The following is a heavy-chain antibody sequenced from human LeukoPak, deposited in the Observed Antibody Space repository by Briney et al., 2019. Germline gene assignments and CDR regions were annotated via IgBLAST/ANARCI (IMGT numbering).Heavy chain of an antibody. D-gene: IGHD4-11*01. CDR2: FNTGNGNT. J-gene: IGHJ4*02. Sequence: ASVTVSFTASGYTLTIYAIHWVRQAPGQRPEWMGWFNTGNGNTKYSQKFQGRVTITRDTSANTAYMELSSLRFEDTAVYYCARGGSRMTTFYIIDYWGQGTLVTVSS. V-gene: IGHV1-3*04. CDR3: ARGGSRMTTFYIIDY. CDR1: GYTLTIYA.